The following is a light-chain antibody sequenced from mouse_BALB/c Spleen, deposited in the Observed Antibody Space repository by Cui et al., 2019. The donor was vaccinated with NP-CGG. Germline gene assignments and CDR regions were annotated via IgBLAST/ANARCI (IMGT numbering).Light chain of an antibody. CDR1: TGAVTTSNY. V-gene: IGLV1*01. CDR3: ALLYGNEWV. CDR2: CTN. J-gene: IGLJ1*01. Sequence: QAVVTQESALTTSPGETVTLTCRSSTGAVTTSNYSHWVQEKPDHLFIGLIECTNNRAPGVPVRFSGSLIGDKAALTIPGAQTEDEAIYFCALLYGNEWVFGGGTKLTVL.